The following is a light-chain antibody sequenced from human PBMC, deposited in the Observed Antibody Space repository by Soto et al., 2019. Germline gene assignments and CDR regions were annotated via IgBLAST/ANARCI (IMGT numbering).Light chain of an antibody. CDR2: KAS. J-gene: IGKJ1*01. Sequence: DIQLTQSPSFLSASVGDRVTITCRASQGIRNYLAWYQQKPGKAPKLLIYKASTLKSGVPSRFSGSGSGTEFTLTISSLQPDDFATYYCQHYNSYSEAFGQGTKVDIK. V-gene: IGKV1-5*03. CDR3: QHYNSYSEA. CDR1: QGIRNY.